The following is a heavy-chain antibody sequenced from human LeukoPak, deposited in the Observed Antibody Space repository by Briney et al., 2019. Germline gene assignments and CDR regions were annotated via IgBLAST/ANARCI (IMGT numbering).Heavy chain of an antibody. J-gene: IGHJ5*02. Sequence: ASVKVSCKASGYTFTSYGISWVRQAPGQGLEWMGWISAYNGNTNYAQKLQGRVTMTTDTSTSTAYMELRSLRSDDTAVYYCARGGGTQLPLPTTWFDPWGQGTLVTVSS. CDR2: ISAYNGNT. CDR1: GYTFTSYG. CDR3: ARGGGTQLPLPTTWFDP. D-gene: IGHD2-2*01. V-gene: IGHV1-18*04.